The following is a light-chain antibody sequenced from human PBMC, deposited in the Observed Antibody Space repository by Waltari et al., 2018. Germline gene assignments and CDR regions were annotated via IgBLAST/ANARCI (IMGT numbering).Light chain of an antibody. Sequence: DSQMTQSPSSLSASVGDRVTISCRASRGITRSLNWYQQKPGKAPNLMIYAASNLQSGVPSRFSGSRSGTDFTLTISSLQPEDFATYYCLETSSAPWTFGQGTKVEVK. CDR1: RGITRS. V-gene: IGKV1-39*01. CDR3: LETSSAPWT. J-gene: IGKJ1*01. CDR2: AAS.